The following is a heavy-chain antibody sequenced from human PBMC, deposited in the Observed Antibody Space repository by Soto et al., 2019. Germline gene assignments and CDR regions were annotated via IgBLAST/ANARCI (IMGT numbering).Heavy chain of an antibody. CDR3: ARGGGYCSSTSCYIGPWYYYYMDV. J-gene: IGHJ6*03. Sequence: GGSLRLSCAASGFTVSSNYMSWVRQAPGKGLEWVSVIYSGGSTYYADSVKGRFTISRHNSKNTLYLQMNSLRAEDTAVYYCARGGGYCSSTSCYIGPWYYYYMDVWGKGTTVTVSS. V-gene: IGHV3-53*04. CDR2: IYSGGST. CDR1: GFTVSSNY. D-gene: IGHD2-2*02.